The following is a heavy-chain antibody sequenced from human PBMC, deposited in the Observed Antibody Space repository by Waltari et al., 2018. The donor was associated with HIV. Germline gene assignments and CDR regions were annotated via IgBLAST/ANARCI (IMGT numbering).Heavy chain of an antibody. CDR3: ARDLKYSFDY. CDR1: GFTFSSYS. Sequence: VQLVESGGGLVQPGGSLGLSCAASGFTFSSYSLNWVRQAPGKGLEWISYIRSSPSTISYADSVEGRFTISRDDGRNSVFLQMNSLRAEDTAIYYCARDLKYSFDYWGQGTLVTVSS. V-gene: IGHV3-48*01. D-gene: IGHD2-15*01. J-gene: IGHJ4*02. CDR2: IRSSPSTI.